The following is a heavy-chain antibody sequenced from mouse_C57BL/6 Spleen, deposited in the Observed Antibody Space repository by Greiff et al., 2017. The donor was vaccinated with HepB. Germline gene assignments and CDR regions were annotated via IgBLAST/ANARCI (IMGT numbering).Heavy chain of an antibody. D-gene: IGHD1-1*01. Sequence: VQLKESGAELVRPGASVKLSCTASGFNIKDDYMHWVKQRPEQGLEWIGWIDPENGDTEYASKFQGKATITADTSSNTAYLQLSSLTSEDTAVYYCTIMTTVVATNFDYWGQGTTLTVSS. CDR1: GFNIKDDY. CDR2: IDPENGDT. CDR3: TIMTTVVATNFDY. J-gene: IGHJ2*01. V-gene: IGHV14-4*01.